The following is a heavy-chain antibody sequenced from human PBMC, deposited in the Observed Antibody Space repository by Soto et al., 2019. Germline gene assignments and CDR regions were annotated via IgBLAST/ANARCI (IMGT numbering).Heavy chain of an antibody. CDR3: ARLPGIAAAGTALLFDS. Sequence: QVQLQQWGAGLLKPSETLSLTCAVYGGSFSGYYWSWIRQPPGKGLEWIGEINHSGSTNYNPSLKSRVTIPVDTSKTQSSLKLSSVTAADTAVYSCARLPGIAAAGTALLFDSWGQGTLVTVSS. J-gene: IGHJ4*02. CDR1: GGSFSGYY. CDR2: INHSGST. D-gene: IGHD6-13*01. V-gene: IGHV4-34*01.